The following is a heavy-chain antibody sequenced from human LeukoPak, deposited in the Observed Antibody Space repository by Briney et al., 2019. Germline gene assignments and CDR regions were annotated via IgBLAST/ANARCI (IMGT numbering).Heavy chain of an antibody. CDR2: TYYSGST. CDR3: ARALFSKSYYYYGMDV. V-gene: IGHV4-59*01. CDR1: GVSISSYY. J-gene: IGHJ6*02. Sequence: PSETLSLTCTVSGVSISSYYWSWIRQPPGKGLEWIGYTYYSGSTNYNPSLKSRVTISVDTSKNQFSLKLSSVTAADTAVYYCARALFSKSYYYYGMDVWGQGTTVTVSS.